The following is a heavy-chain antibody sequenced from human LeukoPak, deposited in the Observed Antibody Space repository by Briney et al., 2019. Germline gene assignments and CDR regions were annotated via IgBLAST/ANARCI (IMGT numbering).Heavy chain of an antibody. D-gene: IGHD3/OR15-3a*01. CDR3: VREGGDRTGYYFVY. CDR1: GYTFTNYG. J-gene: IGHJ4*02. V-gene: IGHV1-18*01. CDR2: ISAYSGNT. Sequence: ASVKVSCKASGYTFTNYGLSWVRQAPGEGLEWMGWISAYSGNTKYAQNLQGRVTLTRDTSTSTAYMELRSLRSDDTAVYYCVREGGDRTGYYFVYWGQGTLVTVSS.